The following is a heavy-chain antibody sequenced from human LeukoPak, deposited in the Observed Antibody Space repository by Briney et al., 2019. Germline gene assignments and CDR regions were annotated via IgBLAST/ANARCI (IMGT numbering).Heavy chain of an antibody. Sequence: GRSLRLSCAASGFTFSSYGMHWVRQAPGKGLEWVAVILNDGSQEKYADSVKGRFTISRDNSKNTLFLQMNSLRAEDTAVYYCARDNALGNNALDIWGQGTMVTVSS. J-gene: IGHJ3*02. V-gene: IGHV3-33*01. CDR3: ARDNALGNNALDI. D-gene: IGHD7-27*01. CDR2: ILNDGSQE. CDR1: GFTFSSYG.